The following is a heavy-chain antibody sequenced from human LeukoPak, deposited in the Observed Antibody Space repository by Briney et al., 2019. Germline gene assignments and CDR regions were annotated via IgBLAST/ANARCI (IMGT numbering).Heavy chain of an antibody. CDR1: GFIFSSYW. J-gene: IGHJ6*02. Sequence: GGSLRLSCAASGFIFSSYWMSWVRQAPGKGLEWVANIKEDGSEKYYVDSVKGRFTISRDNAKKSLYLQMNSLRAEDTAVYYCAREASNQLLRYYYYYYGMDVWGQGTTVTVSS. CDR3: AREASNQLLRYYYYYYGMDV. V-gene: IGHV3-7*01. CDR2: IKEDGSEK. D-gene: IGHD2-2*01.